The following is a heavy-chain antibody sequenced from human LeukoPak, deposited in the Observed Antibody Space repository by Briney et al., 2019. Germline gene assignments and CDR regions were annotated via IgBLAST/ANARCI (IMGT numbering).Heavy chain of an antibody. Sequence: PGGSLRLSCVVSAFSLSDSYMTWIRQTPGKGLEWLAYISGSGSDICYADSVEGRFTISRDNAKNSLYLQMNSLRPEDTALYYCAKDQHIAAADYWGRGTLVTVSS. CDR3: AKDQHIAAADY. CDR1: AFSLSDSY. D-gene: IGHD6-13*01. CDR2: ISGSGSDI. J-gene: IGHJ4*02. V-gene: IGHV3-11*01.